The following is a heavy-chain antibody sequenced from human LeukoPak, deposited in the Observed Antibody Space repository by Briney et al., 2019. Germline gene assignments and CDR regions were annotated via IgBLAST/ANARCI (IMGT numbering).Heavy chain of an antibody. CDR2: INHSGST. Sequence: SETLSLTCAVYGGSFSGYYWRWIRQPPGKGLEWIGEINHSGSTNYNPSLKSRVTISVDTSKNQFSLKLSSVTAADTAVYYCARAGASGYSYGSLDYWGQGTLVTVSS. CDR3: ARAGASGYSYGSLDY. V-gene: IGHV4-34*01. J-gene: IGHJ4*02. D-gene: IGHD5-18*01. CDR1: GGSFSGYY.